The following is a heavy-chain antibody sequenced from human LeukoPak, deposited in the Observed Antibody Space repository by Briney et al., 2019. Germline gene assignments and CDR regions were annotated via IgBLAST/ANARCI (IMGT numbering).Heavy chain of an antibody. CDR2: INHSGST. CDR3: AREAGTMAGWFDP. CDR1: GGSFSGYY. D-gene: IGHD1-7*01. Sequence: SETLSLTCAVYGGSFSGYYWSWIRQPPGKGLEWIGEINHSGSTNYNPSLKSRVTISVDRSKNQFSLKLSSVTAADTAVYYCAREAGTMAGWFDPWGQGTLVTVSS. J-gene: IGHJ5*02. V-gene: IGHV4-34*01.